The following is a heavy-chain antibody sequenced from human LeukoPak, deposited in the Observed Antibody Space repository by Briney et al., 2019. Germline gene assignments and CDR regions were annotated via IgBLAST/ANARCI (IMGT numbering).Heavy chain of an antibody. CDR1: GFTFSNAW. D-gene: IGHD2-15*01. CDR2: IKSKTDGGTT. J-gene: IGHJ4*02. CDR3: TTDQTWYCSGGSCYSLTFDY. Sequence: PGGSLRLSCAASGFTFSNAWMSWVRQAPGKGLEWVGRIKSKTDGGTTDYAAPVKGRFTISRDDSKNTLYLQMNSLKTEDTAVYYCTTDQTWYCSGGSCYSLTFDYWGQGTLVTVSS. V-gene: IGHV3-15*01.